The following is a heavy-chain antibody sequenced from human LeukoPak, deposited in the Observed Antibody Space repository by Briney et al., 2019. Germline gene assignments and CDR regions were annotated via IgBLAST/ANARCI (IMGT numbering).Heavy chain of an antibody. CDR3: TAYGRDGYRGYY. D-gene: IGHD5-24*01. CDR2: ISSSSSYI. J-gene: IGHJ4*02. V-gene: IGHV3-21*01. Sequence: GGSLRLSCAASGFTFSSYSMSWVRQAPGKGLEWVSSISSSSSYIYYADSVKGRFTISRDNAKHSVYLQMSGLRVEDTAVYFCTAYGRDGYRGYYWGQGTLVTVSS. CDR1: GFTFSSYS.